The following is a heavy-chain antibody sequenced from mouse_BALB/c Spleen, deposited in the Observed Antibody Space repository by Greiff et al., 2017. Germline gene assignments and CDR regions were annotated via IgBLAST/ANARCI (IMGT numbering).Heavy chain of an antibody. Sequence: QIQLQQSGPGLVAPSQSLSITCTVSGFSLTSYGVHWVRQPPGKGLEWLGVIWAGGSTNYNSALMSRLSISKDNSKSQVFLKMNSLQTDDTAMYYCARASDGYPFAYWGQGTLVTVSA. D-gene: IGHD2-3*01. CDR3: ARASDGYPFAY. J-gene: IGHJ3*01. CDR1: GFSLTSYG. V-gene: IGHV2-9*02. CDR2: IWAGGST.